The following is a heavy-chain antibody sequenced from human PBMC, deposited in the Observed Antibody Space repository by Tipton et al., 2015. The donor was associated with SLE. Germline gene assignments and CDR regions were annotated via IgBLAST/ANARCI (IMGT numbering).Heavy chain of an antibody. CDR3: ARAPGLDRDFFSFFYMGG. V-gene: IGHV4-34*01. CDR1: GGSFSGYY. D-gene: IGHD5-12*01. J-gene: IGHJ6*03. Sequence: TLSLTCAVYGGSFSGYYWSWIRQPPGKGLEWIGEINHSGGTNYNPSLKSRVTISVDTSKNQFSLKLSSVTAADTAVYYCARAPGLDRDFFSFFYMGGWGQRTPVTVSS. CDR2: INHSGGT.